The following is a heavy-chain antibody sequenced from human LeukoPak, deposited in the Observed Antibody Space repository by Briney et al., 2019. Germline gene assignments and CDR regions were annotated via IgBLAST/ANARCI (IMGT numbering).Heavy chain of an antibody. CDR3: AKGAQDYGDSTTDY. CDR1: GLTFSSYS. D-gene: IGHD4-17*01. V-gene: IGHV3-21*04. J-gene: IGHJ4*02. CDR2: ISSSSSYI. Sequence: PGGSLRLSCAASGLTFSSYSMNWVRQAPGKGLEWVSSISSSSSYIYYADSVKGRFTISRDNSKNTLFLQMNSLRADDTAVYYCAKGAQDYGDSTTDYWGQGTLVTVSS.